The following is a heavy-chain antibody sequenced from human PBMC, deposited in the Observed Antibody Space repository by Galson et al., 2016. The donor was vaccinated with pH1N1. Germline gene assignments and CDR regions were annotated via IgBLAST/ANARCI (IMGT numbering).Heavy chain of an antibody. Sequence: SLRLSCAASGFTFNSYAMSWVRQAPGKGLEWVSIISGSGGSTKYADSVKGRLTISRDNPKNTLYLQLTSLSAEDTAIYYCARAGRLLGPYHYYAMDIWGQGTTVTVSS. J-gene: IGHJ6*02. CDR3: ARAGRLLGPYHYYAMDI. CDR1: GFTFNSYA. CDR2: ISGSGGST. V-gene: IGHV3-23*01. D-gene: IGHD6-25*01.